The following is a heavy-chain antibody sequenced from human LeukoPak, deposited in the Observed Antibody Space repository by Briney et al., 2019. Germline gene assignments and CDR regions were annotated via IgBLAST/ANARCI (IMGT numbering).Heavy chain of an antibody. V-gene: IGHV4-59*01. CDR2: IYYSGST. Sequence: PSETLSLTCTVSGDSISSYYWSWIRQPPGKGLEWIGYIYYSGSTNYNPSLKSQLTISVDTSKNQFSLKLTSVTAADTAVYYCARDRYFDWFHAFDIWGQGTMVTVSS. CDR3: ARDRYFDWFHAFDI. J-gene: IGHJ3*02. CDR1: GDSISSYY. D-gene: IGHD3-9*01.